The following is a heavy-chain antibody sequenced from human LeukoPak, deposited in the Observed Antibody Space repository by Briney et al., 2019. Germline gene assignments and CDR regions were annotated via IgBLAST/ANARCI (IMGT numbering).Heavy chain of an antibody. CDR2: IKQDGSEK. CDR1: TFSSYW. Sequence: PGGSLRLSCTASTFSSYWMNWVRQAPGKGLEWVANIKQDGSEKYYVDSVKGRFTISRDNSKNTLYLQMNSLRAEDTAVYYCARWGSGYYNLDYWGQGTLVTVSS. CDR3: ARWGSGYYNLDY. D-gene: IGHD3-9*01. V-gene: IGHV3-7*01. J-gene: IGHJ4*02.